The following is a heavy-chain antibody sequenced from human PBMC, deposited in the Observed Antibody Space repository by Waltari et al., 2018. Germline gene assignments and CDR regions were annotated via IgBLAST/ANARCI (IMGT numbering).Heavy chain of an antibody. J-gene: IGHJ4*02. CDR2: IYYSGST. D-gene: IGHD3-3*01. CDR3: ANYDFWSGYEY. Sequence: QVQLQESGPGLVKPSETLSLTCTVSGGSISSYYWSWIRQPPGKGLEWIGYIYYSGSTNYNPSLKSRVTISVDTSKNQFSLKLSSVTAADTAVYYCANYDFWSGYEYWGQGTLVTVSS. CDR1: GGSISSYY. V-gene: IGHV4-59*01.